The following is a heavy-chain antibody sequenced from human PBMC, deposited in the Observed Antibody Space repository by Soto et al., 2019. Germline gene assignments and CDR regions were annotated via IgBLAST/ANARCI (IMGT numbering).Heavy chain of an antibody. D-gene: IGHD5-18*01. CDR1: GFTFSSYG. Sequence: EMQLLESGGGLVQPGGSLRLSCVASGFTFSSYGMSWVRQAPGKGLEWVAGINGISGRTDYADSVKGRFTISRDNSNNILYLQLNSLRAEDTAIYYCAKQRKYRAYYYPMDVWGQGATVTVSS. J-gene: IGHJ6*02. V-gene: IGHV3-23*01. CDR3: AKQRKYRAYYYPMDV. CDR2: INGISGRT.